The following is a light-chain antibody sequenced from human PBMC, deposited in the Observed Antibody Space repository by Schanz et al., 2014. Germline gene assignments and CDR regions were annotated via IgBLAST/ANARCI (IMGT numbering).Light chain of an antibody. J-gene: IGKJ1*01. V-gene: IGKV3-20*01. CDR1: QGVTSNY. CDR2: GVH. CDR3: QQYGESLWT. Sequence: EVVLTQSPGSLSLSPGERGTLSCRASQGVTSNYLAWYQQRPGQAPGLLMSGVHDRASGIPDRFSGSGSETDFSLTISRVEPEDSAVYYCQQYGESLWTFGPGTRVEIK.